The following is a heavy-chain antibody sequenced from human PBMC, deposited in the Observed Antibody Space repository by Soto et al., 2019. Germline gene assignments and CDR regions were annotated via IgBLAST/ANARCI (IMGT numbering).Heavy chain of an antibody. J-gene: IGHJ6*02. CDR3: ARDGERDTGLNFYYYLHGMDA. D-gene: IGHD1-1*01. Sequence: ASVKVSCKASGYTFITYGISWVRQAPGQGLEWMGWISPYNGTTKYAEKFQGEMTMTTDTATSTAYMDLRSLRSDDTAVYYCARDGERDTGLNFYYYLHGMDAWGQGTRVTVSS. V-gene: IGHV1-18*04. CDR2: ISPYNGTT. CDR1: GYTFITYG.